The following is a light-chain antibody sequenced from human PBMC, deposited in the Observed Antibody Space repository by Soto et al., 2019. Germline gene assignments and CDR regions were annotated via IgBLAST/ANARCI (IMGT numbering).Light chain of an antibody. CDR1: QSVSSN. CDR2: GAS. CDR3: HPYTIGLSWR. Sequence: MLGTKSLATLSVSAGERASLYRSVSQSVSSNLAWYQQKPGQAPRLLIYGASTRATGIPARFSGSGAGTEFTLTISCVLSEDFAGCYCHPYTIGLSWRFVLGTKVDIK. J-gene: IGKJ1*01. V-gene: IGKV3D-15*01.